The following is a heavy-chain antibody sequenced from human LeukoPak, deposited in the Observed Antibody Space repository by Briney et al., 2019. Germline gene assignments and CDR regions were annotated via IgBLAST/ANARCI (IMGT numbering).Heavy chain of an antibody. CDR1: GITFSIYA. V-gene: IGHV3-30-3*01. J-gene: IGHJ4*02. CDR3: AREGIAAAFDY. Sequence: GGSLRLSCAASGITFSIYAMHWVRQAPGKGLEWVAVISYDGGNKYYADSVKGRFTISRDNAKNSLYLQMNSLRAEDTAVYYCAREGIAAAFDYWGQGTLVTVSS. CDR2: ISYDGGNK. D-gene: IGHD6-13*01.